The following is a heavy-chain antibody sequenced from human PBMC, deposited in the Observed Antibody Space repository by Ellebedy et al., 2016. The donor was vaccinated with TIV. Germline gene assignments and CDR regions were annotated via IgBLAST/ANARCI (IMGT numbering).Heavy chain of an antibody. CDR1: GSSITTYY. J-gene: IGHJ3*02. CDR3: ARGVVRGVAAFDI. Sequence: MPSETLSLPCSPSGSSITTYYWSRIRQPHGKGLAWIGYIYNVELTNYSPSLKSLTSISIDTSKKQFSLNLTSVTVADTALYFCARGVVRGVAAFDIWGRGTMVIVSS. CDR2: IYNVELT. D-gene: IGHD3-10*01. V-gene: IGHV4-59*01.